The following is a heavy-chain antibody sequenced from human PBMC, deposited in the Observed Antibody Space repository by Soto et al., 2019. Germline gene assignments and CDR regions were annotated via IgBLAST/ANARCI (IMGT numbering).Heavy chain of an antibody. J-gene: IGHJ3*02. CDR3: ARAGDYDFWSGYSNDAFDI. CDR1: EGAMNNYY. Sequence: PSETLSLTCTVSEGAMNNYYWSWVRQAPGKGLEWIGDINFRGTTTYNPSLESRVTISIDRSNSQFSLRMTSVTASDRAVYRCARAGDYDFWSGYSNDAFDIWGQGTMVTVSS. CDR2: INFRGTT. V-gene: IGHV4-59*12. D-gene: IGHD3-3*01.